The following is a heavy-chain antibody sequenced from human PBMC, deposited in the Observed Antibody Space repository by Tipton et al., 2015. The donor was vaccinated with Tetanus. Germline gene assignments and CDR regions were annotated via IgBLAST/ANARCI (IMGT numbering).Heavy chain of an antibody. CDR3: ARAPYYTNQRIRFDP. V-gene: IGHV3-7*01. D-gene: IGHD4-11*01. Sequence: SLRLSCEASGFTFNTYWMNWVRQAPGKGLEWVANIKQDGSEKYYVDSVKGRFTISRDNAKNSLSLQMNSLRAEDTAVYYCARAPYYTNQRIRFDPWGQGILVTVSS. CDR1: GFTFNTYW. J-gene: IGHJ5*02. CDR2: IKQDGSEK.